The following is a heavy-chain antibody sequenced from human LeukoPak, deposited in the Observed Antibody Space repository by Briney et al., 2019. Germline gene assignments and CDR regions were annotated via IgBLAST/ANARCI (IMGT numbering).Heavy chain of an antibody. V-gene: IGHV3-64D*06. J-gene: IGHJ4*02. CDR3: IRWDGNSYEY. CDR1: GFTFIRYY. Sequence: PGGSLRQICSDAGFTFIRYYRHWFRQAPGKGLEYVSAISGNGGSTYYADSVKGRFTISRDNSKNMLYLQMSSLRPEETAVYYCIRWDGNSYEYWGRGTLVTVSS. D-gene: IGHD5-12*01. CDR2: ISGNGGST.